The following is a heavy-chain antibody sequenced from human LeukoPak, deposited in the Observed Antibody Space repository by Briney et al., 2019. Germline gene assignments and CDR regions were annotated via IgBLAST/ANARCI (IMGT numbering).Heavy chain of an antibody. CDR2: IYYIGST. V-gene: IGHV4-39*07. Sequence: SETLSLTCTVSGGSISSSSYYWGWIRQSPGKGLEWIGSIYYIGSTSYNPSLKSRVTISVDTSKNQFSLKLSSVTAADTAVYYCAREYCSSTSCHLSWFDPWGQGTLVTVSS. CDR3: AREYCSSTSCHLSWFDP. CDR1: GGSISSSSYY. J-gene: IGHJ5*02. D-gene: IGHD2-2*01.